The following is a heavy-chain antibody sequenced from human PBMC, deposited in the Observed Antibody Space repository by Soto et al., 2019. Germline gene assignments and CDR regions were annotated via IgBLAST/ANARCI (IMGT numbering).Heavy chain of an antibody. Sequence: SETLSLTYTVSGGSISSISYYWGWIRQPPGKGLEWIGSIYYSGSTYYNPSLKSRVTISVDTSKNQFSLKLSSVTAADTAVYYCARRGSGSYSDYWGQGTLVTVSS. V-gene: IGHV4-39*01. CDR2: IYYSGST. D-gene: IGHD3-10*01. CDR3: ARRGSGSYSDY. J-gene: IGHJ4*02. CDR1: GGSISSISYY.